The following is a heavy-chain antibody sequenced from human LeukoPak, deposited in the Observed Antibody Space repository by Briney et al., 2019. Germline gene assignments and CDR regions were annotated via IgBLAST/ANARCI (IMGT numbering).Heavy chain of an antibody. Sequence: SETLSLTCTVSGGSISSYYWGWIRQPPGKGLEWIGYIYYSGSTTYNPALKSRVTISVDTSKNQFSLKLSSVTAADTAVDYWARYGEKYSSSPFDYWGQGTLVTVSP. D-gene: IGHD6-6*01. V-gene: IGHV4-59*01. CDR1: GGSISSYY. CDR3: ARYGEKYSSSPFDY. J-gene: IGHJ4*02. CDR2: IYYSGST.